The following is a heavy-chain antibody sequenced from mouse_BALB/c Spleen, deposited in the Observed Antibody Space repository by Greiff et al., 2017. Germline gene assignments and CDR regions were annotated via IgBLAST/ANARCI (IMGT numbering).Heavy chain of an antibody. CDR2: INSNGGST. J-gene: IGHJ2*01. CDR3: ARASYYRYDVYYFDY. V-gene: IGHV5-6-3*01. D-gene: IGHD2-14*01. CDR1: GFTFSSYG. Sequence: EVMLVESGGGLVQPGGSLKLSCAASGFTFSSYGMSWVRQTPDKRLELVATINSNGGSTYYPDSVKGRFTISRDNAKNTLYLQMSSLKSEDTAMYYCARASYYRYDVYYFDYWGQGTTLTVSS.